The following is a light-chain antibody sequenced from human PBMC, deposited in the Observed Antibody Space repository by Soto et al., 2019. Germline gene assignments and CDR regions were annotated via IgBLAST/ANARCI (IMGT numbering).Light chain of an antibody. CDR1: QDIGSH. CDR3: QQFRSFPIP. V-gene: IGKV1D-16*01. Sequence: IQMTQSPSSLSASVGDRGTITCRASQDIGSHFAWYQQKPEKAPKSLIYFASTLQSGVPSRFSASGSGTDFTLTISSLQPEDFATYYCQQFRSFPIPFGQGTRPEIK. J-gene: IGKJ5*01. CDR2: FAS.